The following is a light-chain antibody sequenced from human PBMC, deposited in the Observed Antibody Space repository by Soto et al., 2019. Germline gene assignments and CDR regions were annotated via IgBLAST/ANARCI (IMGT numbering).Light chain of an antibody. V-gene: IGLV1-44*01. J-gene: IGLJ2*01. CDR3: AAWDDSLNVV. Sequence: QSALTQPPSASGTPGQRVTISCSGSSSNIGSNTVNWYQQLPGTAPKLLIYSNNQRPSGVPDRFSGSKSGTSASPAISGPQSEDEADYYCAAWDDSLNVVFGGGTKVTVL. CDR1: SSNIGSNT. CDR2: SNN.